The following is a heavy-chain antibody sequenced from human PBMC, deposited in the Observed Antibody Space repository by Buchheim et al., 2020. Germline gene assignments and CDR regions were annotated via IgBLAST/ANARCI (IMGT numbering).Heavy chain of an antibody. Sequence: QVQLQESGPGLVKPSQTLSLTCAVSGGSITSSGYSWSWIRQPPGKVLEWISYIYYSGRTDFNPSLRIRFTISIEMSKNQFSLKLSSVTAADTAVYYCAREAAAVAGGMDVWGQGTT. CDR2: IYYSGRT. D-gene: IGHD6-13*01. J-gene: IGHJ6*02. V-gene: IGHV4-30-4*07. CDR1: GGSITSSGYS. CDR3: AREAAAVAGGMDV.